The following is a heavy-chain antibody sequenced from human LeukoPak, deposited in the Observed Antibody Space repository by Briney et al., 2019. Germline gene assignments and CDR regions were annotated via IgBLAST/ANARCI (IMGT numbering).Heavy chain of an antibody. CDR2: IFYGGST. CDR1: GXSISSSSFY. CDR3: ASRSTSGSGSYLY. D-gene: IGHD3-10*01. J-gene: IGHJ4*02. Sequence: SETLSLTCTVSGXSISSSSFYWDWIRQPPGKGLEWIGSIFYGGSTYYNPSLRSRVTISVDTSKNQFSLRLSSVTAADTAVYYCASRSTSGSGSYLYWGQGTLVTVSS. V-gene: IGHV4-39*01.